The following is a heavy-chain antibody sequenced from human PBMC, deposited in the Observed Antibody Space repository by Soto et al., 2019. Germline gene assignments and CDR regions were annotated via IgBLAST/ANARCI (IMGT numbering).Heavy chain of an antibody. CDR2: INHSGST. CDR3: ARKIYGGDEKFDS. D-gene: IGHD2-21*02. V-gene: IGHV4-34*01. J-gene: IGHJ4*02. Sequence: PSETLSLTCAVYGGSFSGYYWSWIRQPPGKGLEWIGEINHSGSTNYNPSLKSRVTISVDTSKNQSSLKLSSVTAADTAVYYCARKIYGGDEKFDSWGQGTLVTVSS. CDR1: GGSFSGYY.